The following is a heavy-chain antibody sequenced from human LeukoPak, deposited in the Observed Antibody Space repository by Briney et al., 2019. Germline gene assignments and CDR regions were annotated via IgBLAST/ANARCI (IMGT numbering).Heavy chain of an antibody. Sequence: GRSLRLSCTASGFTFSTYAMTWVRQAPGKGLEWLSAISDNGRNTYYVDSVKGRFTISRDNSKSTLYLQVNSLRADDTAVYYCAKGRGKLSPDYWGQGTLVTVSS. CDR3: AKGRGKLSPDY. V-gene: IGHV3-23*01. J-gene: IGHJ4*02. D-gene: IGHD2-15*01. CDR1: GFTFSTYA. CDR2: ISDNGRNT.